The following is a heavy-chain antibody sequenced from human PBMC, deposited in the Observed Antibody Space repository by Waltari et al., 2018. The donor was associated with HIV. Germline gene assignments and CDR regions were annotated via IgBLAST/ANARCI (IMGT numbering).Heavy chain of an antibody. CDR1: GYNFASFD. CDR2: MSINSGNA. J-gene: IGHJ4*02. D-gene: IGHD3-3*01. CDR3: VTSRPGAVFGDF. Sequence: QAQLVQSGAEVRKPGASVTVSCKPSGYNFASFDINWVRRATGQGLEWMGWMSINSGNAGYGQRFKGRLTLTRDTSIDMAYMELNSLTPQDTAVYYCVTSRPGAVFGDFWGQGTPVTVSS. V-gene: IGHV1-8*01.